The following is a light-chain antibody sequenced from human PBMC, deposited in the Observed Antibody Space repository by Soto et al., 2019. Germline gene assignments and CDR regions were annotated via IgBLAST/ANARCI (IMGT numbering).Light chain of an antibody. CDR3: AAWDDTLSGLV. CDR2: RAD. V-gene: IGLV1-47*01. Sequence: QAVVTQPPSASGTPGQTVTISCSGRSSNIGSNYVYWYQQLPGTAPRLLMYRADQRPSGVPDLFSGSKSGTSASLAISGLRSEDEADYYCAAWDDTLSGLVFGGGTKLTVL. J-gene: IGLJ2*01. CDR1: SSNIGSNY.